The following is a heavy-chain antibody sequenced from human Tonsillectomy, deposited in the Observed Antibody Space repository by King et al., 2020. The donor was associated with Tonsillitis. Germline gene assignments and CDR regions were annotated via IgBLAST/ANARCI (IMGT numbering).Heavy chain of an antibody. CDR1: GFTFSNYG. V-gene: IGHV3-30*18. D-gene: IGHD4-23*01. CDR3: AESQNPYGGLTFDI. Sequence: VQLVESGGGVVQPGRSLRLSCAASGFTFSNYGMHWVRQAPGKGLEWVAVISYDGSNKYYADSVKGRFTISRDNSKNTLYLQMNSLRAEDTAVYYCAESQNPYGGLTFDIWGQGTMVTVSS. J-gene: IGHJ3*02. CDR2: ISYDGSNK.